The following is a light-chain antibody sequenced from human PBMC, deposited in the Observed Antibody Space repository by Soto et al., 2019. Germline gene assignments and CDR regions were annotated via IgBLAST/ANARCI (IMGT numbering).Light chain of an antibody. J-gene: IGKJ1*01. Sequence: EIVLTQSPGTLSLSPGEGATLSCRASQSVSTNFFAWYQQKPGQAPRLLIYGASTRATGIPYRFSGSGSGTDVALPISRLDPEDFAVYYCQQYGRTSWTFGQGTKVEIK. V-gene: IGKV3-20*01. CDR2: GAS. CDR1: QSVSTNF. CDR3: QQYGRTSWT.